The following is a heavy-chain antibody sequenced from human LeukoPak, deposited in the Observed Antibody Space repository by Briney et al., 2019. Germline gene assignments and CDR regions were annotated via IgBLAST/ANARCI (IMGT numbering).Heavy chain of an antibody. V-gene: IGHV3-23*01. CDR2: IISIGIST. CDR3: AKDGVDYDILTGYSERYMDV. Sequence: GGSLRLSCAASGFTFSSSGMSWVRQAPGKGLEWVSSIISIGISTYYADSVRGRFTISRDNSKNTLYLQMNSLRAEDTAVYYCAKDGVDYDILTGYSERYMDVWGKGTTVTISS. D-gene: IGHD3-9*01. CDR1: GFTFSSSG. J-gene: IGHJ6*03.